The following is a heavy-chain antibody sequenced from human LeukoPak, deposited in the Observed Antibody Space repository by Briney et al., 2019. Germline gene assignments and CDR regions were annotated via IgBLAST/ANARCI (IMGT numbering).Heavy chain of an antibody. CDR2: ISYDGSNK. J-gene: IGHJ4*02. V-gene: IGHV3-30-3*01. CDR1: GFTFSSYA. CDR3: VSDY. Sequence: PGRSLRLSCAASGFTFSSYAMHWVRQAPGKGLEWVAVISYDGSNKYYADSVKGRFTISRDNSKNTLYLQMNSLRAEDTAVYYCVSDYWGQGTLVTVSS.